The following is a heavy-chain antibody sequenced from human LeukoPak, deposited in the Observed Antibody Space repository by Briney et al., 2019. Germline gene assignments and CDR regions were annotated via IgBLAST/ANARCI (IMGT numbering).Heavy chain of an antibody. V-gene: IGHV3-7*01. Sequence: GGSLRLSCAASGFTFSSYWMSWVRQAPGKGLEWVANIKQDGSEKYYVDSVKGRFTISRDNAKNSLYLQMNSLRAEDTAVYYCARGGAAGTGPSWFDPWGQGTLVTVSS. CDR2: IKQDGSEK. J-gene: IGHJ5*02. CDR3: ARGGAAGTGPSWFDP. D-gene: IGHD6-13*01. CDR1: GFTFSSYW.